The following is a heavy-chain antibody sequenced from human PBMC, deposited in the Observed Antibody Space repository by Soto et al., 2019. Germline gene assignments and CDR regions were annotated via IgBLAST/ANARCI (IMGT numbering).Heavy chain of an antibody. J-gene: IGHJ4*02. CDR3: ARDRAGDGYNLAVD. D-gene: IGHD5-12*01. CDR2: ISSTSYYI. CDR1: GFTFSTYT. Sequence: EVQLVESGGGLGKPGGSLRLSCAASGFTFSTYTMNWVRQVPGTGLEWVSSISSTSYYIYYADSVKGRFTISRDNAKNSLYLQMNSLRVEDTAVYYCARDRAGDGYNLAVDWGQGTLVTVSS. V-gene: IGHV3-21*01.